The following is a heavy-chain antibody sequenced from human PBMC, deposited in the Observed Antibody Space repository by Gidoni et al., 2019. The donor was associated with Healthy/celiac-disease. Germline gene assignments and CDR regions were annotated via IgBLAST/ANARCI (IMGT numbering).Heavy chain of an antibody. Sequence: EVQLVESGGGLVKPGGSLRLSCAASGFTFSNAWMSWVRQAPGKGLEWVGRIKSKTDGGTTDYAAPVKGRFTISRDDSKNTLYLQMNSLKTEDTAVYYCTTEMLGTTYYYYYYMDVWGKGTTVTVSS. CDR1: GFTFSNAW. D-gene: IGHD3-10*02. J-gene: IGHJ6*03. V-gene: IGHV3-15*01. CDR3: TTEMLGTTYYYYYYMDV. CDR2: IKSKTDGGTT.